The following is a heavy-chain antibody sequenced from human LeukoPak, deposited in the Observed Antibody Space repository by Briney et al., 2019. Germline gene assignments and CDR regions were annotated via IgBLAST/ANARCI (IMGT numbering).Heavy chain of an antibody. CDR2: IIPIFGTA. D-gene: IGHD6-19*01. Sequence: SVTVSCKASGGTFSSYAIGWVRQAPGQGLEWMGGIIPIFGTANYAQKFQGRVTITADESTSTAYMELSSLRSEDTAVYYCARSRGSLTGYSSGWYWYFDPWGRGTLVTVSS. CDR1: GGTFSSYA. V-gene: IGHV1-69*13. J-gene: IGHJ2*01. CDR3: ARSRGSLTGYSSGWYWYFDP.